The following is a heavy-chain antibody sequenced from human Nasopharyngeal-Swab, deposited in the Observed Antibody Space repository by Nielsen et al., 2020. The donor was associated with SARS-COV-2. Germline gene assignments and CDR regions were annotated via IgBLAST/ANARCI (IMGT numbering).Heavy chain of an antibody. CDR3: ARTGDYAVDY. V-gene: IGHV3-11*04. D-gene: IGHD4-17*01. CDR1: RFTFSDYY. Sequence: GESLKISCAASRFTFSDYYMSWIRQAPGKGLEWVSYISSSGSTIYYADSVKGRFTISRDNAKNSLYLQMNSLRAEDTAVYYCARTGDYAVDYWGQGTLVTVSS. CDR2: ISSSGSTI. J-gene: IGHJ4*02.